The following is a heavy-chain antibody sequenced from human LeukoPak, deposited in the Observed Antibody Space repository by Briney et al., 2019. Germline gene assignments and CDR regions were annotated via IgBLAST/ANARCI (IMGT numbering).Heavy chain of an antibody. CDR2: IDYRGST. J-gene: IGHJ3*02. V-gene: IGHV4-59*01. CDR1: GGSISNYY. D-gene: IGHD5-18*01. Sequence: SETPSLTCTVSGGSISNYYWSWIRQPPGKGLEWIVYIDYRGSTTYNPSLKSRVTISVDTSRNQFSLKLSSVTAADTAVYYCARSRSGYSYDHAAFDIWGQGTMVTVSS. CDR3: ARSRSGYSYDHAAFDI.